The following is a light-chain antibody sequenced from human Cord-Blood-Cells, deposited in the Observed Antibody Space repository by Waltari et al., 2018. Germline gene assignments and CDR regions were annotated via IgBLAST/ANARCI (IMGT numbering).Light chain of an antibody. CDR1: SSDLGGYNY. V-gene: IGLV2-11*01. CDR3: CSYAGSYTLV. J-gene: IGLJ2*01. CDR2: DVS. Sequence: QSALTQPRSAAAPTGQSVTISCTVTSSDLGGYNYVSWYQKHQGKAPKLVIYDVSKGPSGVPDRFSGSKSGNTASLTISGLQAEDEADYYCCSYAGSYTLVFGGGTKLTVL.